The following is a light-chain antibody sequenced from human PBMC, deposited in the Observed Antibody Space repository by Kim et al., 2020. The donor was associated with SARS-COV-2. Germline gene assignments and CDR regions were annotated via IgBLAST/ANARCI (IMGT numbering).Light chain of an antibody. V-gene: IGKV1-9*01. Sequence: DIQLTKSPSLLSASVGGRVTITCRSSRGISSFLTWYQQKPGKAPKLLIYSASTLQSGVPSRFSGSGSGTEFTLTISSLQPEDFATYYCQQLNSYPITYGQGTRLDIK. CDR2: SAS. CDR3: QQLNSYPIT. CDR1: RGISSF. J-gene: IGKJ5*01.